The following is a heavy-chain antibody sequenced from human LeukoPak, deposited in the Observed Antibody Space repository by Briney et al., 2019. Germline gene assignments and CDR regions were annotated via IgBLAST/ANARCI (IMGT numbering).Heavy chain of an antibody. CDR2: FDPEDGET. J-gene: IGHJ4*02. V-gene: IGHV1-24*01. Sequence: ASVKVSCKVSGYTLTELSMHWVRQAPGKGLEWMGGFDPEDGETIYAQKFQGRVTMTEDTSTDTAYMELSSLRSEDTAVYYYAIDGPLGDWNDSEGVGYWGQGTLVTVSS. CDR3: AIDGPLGDWNDSEGVGY. D-gene: IGHD1-1*01. CDR1: GYTLTELS.